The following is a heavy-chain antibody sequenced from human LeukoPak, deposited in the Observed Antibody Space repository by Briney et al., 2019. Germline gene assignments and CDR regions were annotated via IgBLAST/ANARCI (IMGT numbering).Heavy chain of an antibody. D-gene: IGHD2-2*01. CDR2: IIPILGIA. CDR3: AKDLASGLVGY. Sequence: SVKVSCKASGGTFSSYAISWVRQAPGQGLEWMGRIIPILGIANYAQKFQGRVTITADKSTSTAYMELSSLRSEDTAVYYCAKDLASGLVGYWGQGTLVTVSS. V-gene: IGHV1-69*04. CDR1: GGTFSSYA. J-gene: IGHJ4*02.